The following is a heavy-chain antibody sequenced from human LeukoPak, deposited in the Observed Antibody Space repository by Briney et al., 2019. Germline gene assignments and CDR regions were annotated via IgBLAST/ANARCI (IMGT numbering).Heavy chain of an antibody. V-gene: IGHV4-34*01. Sequence: PSETLSLTCAVYGGSFSGYYWSWIRQPPGKGLEWIGEINHSGSTNYNPSLKSRVTISVDTSKNQFSLKLSFVTAADTAVYYCARGTRDILTGCTFDYWGQGTLVTVSS. CDR2: INHSGST. CDR3: ARGTRDILTGCTFDY. J-gene: IGHJ4*02. CDR1: GGSFSGYY. D-gene: IGHD3-9*01.